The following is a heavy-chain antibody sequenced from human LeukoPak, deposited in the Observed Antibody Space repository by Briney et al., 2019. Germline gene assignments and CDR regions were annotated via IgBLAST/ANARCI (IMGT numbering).Heavy chain of an antibody. J-gene: IGHJ3*02. CDR1: GGSISSSSYY. CDR2: IYYSGST. D-gene: IGHD6-6*01. Sequence: SETLSLTCTVSGGSISSSSYYWGWIRQPPGKELEWIGSIYYSGSTYYNPSLKSRVTISVDTSKNQFSLKLSSVTAADTAVYYCASEYSSSWNAFDIWGQGTMVTVSS. CDR3: ASEYSSSWNAFDI. V-gene: IGHV4-39*02.